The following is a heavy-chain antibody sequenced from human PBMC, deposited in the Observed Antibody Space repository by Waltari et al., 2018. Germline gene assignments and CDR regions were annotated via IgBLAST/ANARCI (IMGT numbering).Heavy chain of an antibody. CDR3: ARDGRGPGLTKVDV. CDR2: IKENGKST. Sequence: VESGGGLVQPGGALRLSCAVSGFSLGSYEMNWVRQAPGKGLDWISDIKENGKSTFYADSVKGRFTVSRDNAKNSLHLQMNSLRAEDSATYYCARDGRGPGLTKVDVWGQGTTVTVSS. J-gene: IGHJ6*02. CDR1: GFSLGSYE. D-gene: IGHD2-21*01. V-gene: IGHV3-48*03.